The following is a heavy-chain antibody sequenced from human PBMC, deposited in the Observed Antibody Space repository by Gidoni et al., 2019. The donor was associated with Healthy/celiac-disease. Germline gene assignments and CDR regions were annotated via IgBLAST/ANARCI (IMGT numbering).Heavy chain of an antibody. V-gene: IGHV5-51*01. CDR1: GYSFTSYW. Sequence: EVQLVQSGAEVKKRGESLKIACKGSGYSFTSYWNGWVRQMPGKGLEWMVISYPGDSDTSYSPSFQGQVTISADKSISTAYLQWSSLKASDTAMYYCARRMRYHNDAFDIWGQGTMVTVSS. CDR2: SYPGDSDT. D-gene: IGHD2-2*01. CDR3: ARRMRYHNDAFDI. J-gene: IGHJ3*02.